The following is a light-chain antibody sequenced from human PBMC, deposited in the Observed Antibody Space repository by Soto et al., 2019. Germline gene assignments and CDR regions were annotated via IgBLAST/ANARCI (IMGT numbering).Light chain of an antibody. V-gene: IGLV2-11*01. J-gene: IGLJ3*02. CDR2: DVS. CDR1: SSDVGGYNY. Sequence: QSVLTQPRSVSGSPGQSVTISCSGTSSDVGGYNYVSWYQQHPGKAPKLMIYDVSKRPSGVPDRFSGSKSGNTASLTISGLQAADEADYYCCSYAGTYTYWVFGGGTKLTVL. CDR3: CSYAGTYTYWV.